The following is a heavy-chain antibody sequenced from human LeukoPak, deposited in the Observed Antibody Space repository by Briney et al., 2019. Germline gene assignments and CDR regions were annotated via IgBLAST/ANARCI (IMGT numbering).Heavy chain of an antibody. CDR3: ARVVRYFDWLLLNWYFDL. CDR1: GYSISSGYY. CDR2: IYHSGST. V-gene: IGHV4-38-2*02. J-gene: IGHJ2*01. D-gene: IGHD3-9*01. Sequence: PSETLSLTCTVSGYSISSGYYWGWIRQPPGKGLEWIGSIYHSGSTYYNPSLKSRVTISVDTSKNQFSLKLSSVTAADTAVYYCARVVRYFDWLLLNWYFDLWGRGALVTVSS.